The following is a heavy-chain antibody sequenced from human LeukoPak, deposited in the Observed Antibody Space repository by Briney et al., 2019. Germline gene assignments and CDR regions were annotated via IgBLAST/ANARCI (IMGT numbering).Heavy chain of an antibody. Sequence: PSQTLSLTCTVSGGSVSSSSYYWSWTRQPAGKGLEWIGRIYTSGSTNYNPSLKSRVTISVDTSKNQFSLKLSSVTAADTAVYYCVSCHNFGYYYYYMDVWGKGTTVTVSS. CDR2: IYTSGST. V-gene: IGHV4-61*02. D-gene: IGHD3-10*01. CDR1: GGSVSSSSYY. CDR3: VSCHNFGYYYYYMDV. J-gene: IGHJ6*03.